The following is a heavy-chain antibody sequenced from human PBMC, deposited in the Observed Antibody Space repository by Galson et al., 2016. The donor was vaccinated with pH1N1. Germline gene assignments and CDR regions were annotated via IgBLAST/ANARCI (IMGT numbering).Heavy chain of an antibody. CDR2: IKSKTEGATR. CDR1: GFTFKDAW. Sequence: SLRISCAASGFTFKDAWMSWVRQAPGKGLEWVGRIKSKTEGATRDLAAPVRGRFAISRDDSKSTVFLQMDSLKTEDTAVYDCAAGSGRSDFDYWGQGIQVTVSS. V-gene: IGHV3-15*01. D-gene: IGHD3-10*01. CDR3: AAGSGRSDFDY. J-gene: IGHJ4*02.